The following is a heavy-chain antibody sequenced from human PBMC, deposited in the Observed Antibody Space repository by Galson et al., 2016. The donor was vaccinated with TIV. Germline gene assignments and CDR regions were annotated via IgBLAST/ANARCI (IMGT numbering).Heavy chain of an antibody. CDR1: GGTFSSYA. V-gene: IGHV1-69*04. CDR3: ARGPAENY. J-gene: IGHJ4*02. CDR2: IIPILNIA. Sequence: SVKVSCKVSGGTFSSYAISWVRQAPGQGLEWMGRIIPILNIANYAQEFQGRVTITADESTSTVYLELNSLRSDDTAVYYCARGPAENYWGQGTLVTVSS.